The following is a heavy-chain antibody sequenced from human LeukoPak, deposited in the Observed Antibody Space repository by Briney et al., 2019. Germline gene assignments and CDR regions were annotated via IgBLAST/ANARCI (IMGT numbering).Heavy chain of an antibody. Sequence: GGSLRLSCAASGFTFSSYGMSWVRQAPGKGLEWVSAISGSGGSTYYADSVKGRFTISRDNSKNTLYLQMNSLRAEDTAVYYCTTYYYDSSGYYTFDYWGQGTLVTVSS. CDR2: ISGSGGST. CDR3: TTYYYDSSGYYTFDY. V-gene: IGHV3-23*01. J-gene: IGHJ4*02. D-gene: IGHD3-22*01. CDR1: GFTFSSYG.